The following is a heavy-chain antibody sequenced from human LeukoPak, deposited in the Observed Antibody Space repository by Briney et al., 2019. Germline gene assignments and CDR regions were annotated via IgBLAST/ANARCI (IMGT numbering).Heavy chain of an antibody. D-gene: IGHD3-10*01. V-gene: IGHV4-59*01. J-gene: IGHJ4*02. Sequence: PPETLSLTCTVSGGSISSYYWSWIQQPPGKGLEWIGYIYYSGSTNYNPSLKSRVTISVDTSKNQFSLKLSSVTAADTAVYYCARDTELLWFGELHYWGQGTLVTVSS. CDR1: GGSISSYY. CDR3: ARDTELLWFGELHY. CDR2: IYYSGST.